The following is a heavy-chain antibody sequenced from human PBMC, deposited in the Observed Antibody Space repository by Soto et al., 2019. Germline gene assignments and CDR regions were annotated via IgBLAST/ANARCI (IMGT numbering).Heavy chain of an antibody. CDR1: GGTFSSYA. J-gene: IGHJ3*02. V-gene: IGHV1-69*01. CDR2: IIPIFGTA. D-gene: IGHD5-12*01. Sequence: QVQLVQSGVEVKMPGSSVKVSCKASGGTFSSYAISWVRQAPGQGLEWMGGIIPIFGTANYAQKFQGRVTITADESTSTAYMELSSLRSEDTAVYYCARRWMATLPYDAFDIWGQGTMVTVSS. CDR3: ARRWMATLPYDAFDI.